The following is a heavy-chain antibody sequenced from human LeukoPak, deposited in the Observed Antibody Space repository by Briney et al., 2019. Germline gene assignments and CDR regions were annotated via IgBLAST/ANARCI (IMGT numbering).Heavy chain of an antibody. CDR1: GHPISIGVDY. CDR2: IIYSGST. Sequence: SETLSLTCSVSGHPISIGVDYWRWIRQPPGKGLEWIGYIIYSGSTYYNPSLKSPLSLSLDTSNNQFSLNLTSVTAADTAVYYCVASRIRRGISWGQGTLVTVSS. J-gene: IGHJ5*02. D-gene: IGHD5/OR15-5a*01. V-gene: IGHV4-30-4*01. CDR3: VASRIRRGIS.